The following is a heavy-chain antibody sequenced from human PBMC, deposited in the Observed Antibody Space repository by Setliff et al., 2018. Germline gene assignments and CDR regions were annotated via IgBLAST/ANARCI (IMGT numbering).Heavy chain of an antibody. CDR2: INPHNGGT. D-gene: IGHD6-6*01. V-gene: IGHV1-2*02. J-gene: IGHJ4*02. Sequence: ASVKVSCKSSGYAFTDYYIHWIRQAPRQGPEWMGWINPHNGGTVYAENFQGRVTLTRDTSIATAYMELSRLSSDDTAVYYCSRGRRGSTWTSDFWGQGTLVTVSS. CDR1: GYAFTDYY. CDR3: SRGRRGSTWTSDF.